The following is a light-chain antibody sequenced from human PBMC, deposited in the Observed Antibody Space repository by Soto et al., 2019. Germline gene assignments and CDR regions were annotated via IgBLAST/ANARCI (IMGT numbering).Light chain of an antibody. CDR3: SSYAGSNNFVV. J-gene: IGLJ2*01. CDR2: EVS. Sequence: QSVLTQPPSASGCPGQSVTISCTGTSSDIGSYNYVSWYQQHPGKAPKLMIYEVSERPSGVPDRFSGSKSGNTASLTVSGLQAEDESDYYCSSYAGSNNFVVFGGGTKVTVL. V-gene: IGLV2-8*01. CDR1: SSDIGSYNY.